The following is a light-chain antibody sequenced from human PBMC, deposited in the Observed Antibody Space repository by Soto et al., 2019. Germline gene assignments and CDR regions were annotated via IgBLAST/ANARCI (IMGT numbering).Light chain of an antibody. CDR1: SSDVGGYNY. CDR3: SSYAGSNPVV. Sequence: QSVLTQPPSASGSPGQSVTISCTGTSSDVGGYNYVSWYQQHPGKAPKLMFYEVSKRPSGVPDRFSGSKSGNTASLTVSGLQAEDEADYYCSSYAGSNPVVFGGGTKLTVL. V-gene: IGLV2-8*01. CDR2: EVS. J-gene: IGLJ2*01.